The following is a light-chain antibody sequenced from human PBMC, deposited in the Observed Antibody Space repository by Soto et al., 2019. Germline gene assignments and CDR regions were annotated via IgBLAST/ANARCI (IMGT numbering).Light chain of an antibody. CDR2: EVS. J-gene: IGLJ1*01. V-gene: IGLV2-14*01. CDR1: SSDVGGYNY. Sequence: QSALTQPASVSGSPGQSITISCTETSSDVGGYNYVSWYQQHPGKAPKLMIYEVSNRPSGVSNRFSGSKSGNTASLTISGLQAEDEADYYCSSYTDSSTQVFGTGTKLTVL. CDR3: SSYTDSSTQV.